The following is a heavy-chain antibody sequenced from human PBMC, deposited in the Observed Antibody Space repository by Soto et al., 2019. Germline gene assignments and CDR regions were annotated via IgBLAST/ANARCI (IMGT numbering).Heavy chain of an antibody. CDR2: MNPSGSI. J-gene: IGHJ4*02. CDR3: ATFVGATTVTRGSPRDY. Sequence: VQLQQWGAGLLKPSETLSLTCAVYGGSFSGYHWSWFRQPPGKGLEWIGEMNPSGSINYNPSLKSRVNISVDTSKNQFSLNLSSVTAADTAVYYCATFVGATTVTRGSPRDYWGQGTLVTVSS. D-gene: IGHD4-4*01. V-gene: IGHV4-34*01. CDR1: GGSFSGYH.